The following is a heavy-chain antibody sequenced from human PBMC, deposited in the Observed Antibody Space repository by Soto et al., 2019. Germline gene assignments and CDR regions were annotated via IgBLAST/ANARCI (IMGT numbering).Heavy chain of an antibody. J-gene: IGHJ6*02. D-gene: IGHD6-6*01. CDR2: ISRSSSSI. CDR1: GFTFSNYN. CDR3: TRGHYNTSSRPTGMDV. V-gene: IGHV3-48*02. Sequence: EVQLVESGGGLVQPGGSLRLSCAASGFTFSNYNMNWVRQAPGKGLEWVSYISRSSSSIYYADSVKGRFTISRDNDKNSLYLQMSSLRDEDTALYYCTRGHYNTSSRPTGMDVWGQGTTVTVSS.